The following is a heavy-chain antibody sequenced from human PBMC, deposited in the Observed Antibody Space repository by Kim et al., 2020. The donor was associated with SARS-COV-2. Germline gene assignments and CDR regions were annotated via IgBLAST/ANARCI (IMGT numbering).Heavy chain of an antibody. CDR3: ARPNPDEYSSSLPAPPNWFDP. J-gene: IGHJ5*02. V-gene: IGHV4-39*07. CDR2: IYYSGST. D-gene: IGHD6-6*01. CDR1: GGSISSSSYY. Sequence: SETLSLTCTVSGGSISSSSYYWGWIRQPPGKGLEWIGSIYYSGSTYYNPSLKSRVTISVDTSKNQFSLKLSSVTAADTAVYYCARPNPDEYSSSLPAPPNWFDPWGQGTLVTVSS.